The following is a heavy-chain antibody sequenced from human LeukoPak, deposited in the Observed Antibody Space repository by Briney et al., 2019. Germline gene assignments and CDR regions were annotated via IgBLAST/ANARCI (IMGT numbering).Heavy chain of an antibody. CDR3: ARVGVGATDLDY. CDR1: EFSVASNY. D-gene: IGHD1-26*01. J-gene: IGHJ4*02. CDR2: ISSNSSSI. V-gene: IGHV3-48*01. Sequence: PGRCLSLSCAVSEFSVASNYMTWVRQAPGQGLEWVSYISSNSSSIYYADSVQGRFNISRENAKNSLYPQMNRLRAEDTAVYYCARVGVGATDLDYWGQGTLVTVSS.